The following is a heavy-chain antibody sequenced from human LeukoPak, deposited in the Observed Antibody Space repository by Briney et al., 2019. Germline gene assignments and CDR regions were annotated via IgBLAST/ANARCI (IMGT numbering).Heavy chain of an antibody. Sequence: SVTLSLTCTVSAGSISSSSHHWGWIRQSPGKGLEWIGSVYYGRTTYYNPSLNSRVTIFVVTSKNQLSLQLNSVTAADTAVYYCVRHDGRSGGTMGALDSWGQGSLVTVSS. CDR3: VRHDGRSGGTMGALDS. CDR1: AGSISSSSHH. D-gene: IGHD4-23*01. CDR2: VYYGRTT. J-gene: IGHJ4*02. V-gene: IGHV4-39*01.